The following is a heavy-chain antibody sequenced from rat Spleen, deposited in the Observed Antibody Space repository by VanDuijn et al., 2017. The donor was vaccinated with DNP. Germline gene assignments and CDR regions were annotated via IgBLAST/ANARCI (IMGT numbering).Heavy chain of an antibody. CDR1: GYSITSNY. V-gene: IGHV3-1*01. CDR2: ISYSGST. Sequence: EVQLQESGPGLVKPSQSLSLTCSVTGYSITSNYWGWIRQFPGNKVEYIGHISYSGSTSYNPSLKSRVSITRDTSKNQFFLQIDSVTTEDTATYYCAVQLGVFDNWGQGIMVTVSS. D-gene: IGHD5-1*01. CDR3: AVQLGVFDN. J-gene: IGHJ2*01.